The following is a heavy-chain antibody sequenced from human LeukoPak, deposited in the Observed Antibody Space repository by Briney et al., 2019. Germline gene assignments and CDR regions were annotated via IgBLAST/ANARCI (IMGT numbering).Heavy chain of an antibody. Sequence: RASVKVSCKVSGYTLTELSMHWVRQAPGKGLEWMGGFDPEDGETIYAQKFRGRATMTEDTSTDTAYMELSSLRSEDTAVYYCATGNYGDYVFDYWGQGTLVTVSS. D-gene: IGHD4-17*01. CDR2: FDPEDGET. CDR3: ATGNYGDYVFDY. J-gene: IGHJ4*02. V-gene: IGHV1-24*01. CDR1: GYTLTELS.